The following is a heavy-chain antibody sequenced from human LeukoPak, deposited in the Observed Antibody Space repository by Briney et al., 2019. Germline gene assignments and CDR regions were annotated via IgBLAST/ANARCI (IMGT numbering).Heavy chain of an antibody. CDR1: GFPFDDYG. CDR3: AKDKISGVRGALDY. V-gene: IGHV3-9*01. J-gene: IGHJ4*02. D-gene: IGHD3-10*01. Sequence: GGSLSLSCAAFGFPFDDYGMHWVRPAPGKGLEWVSGISWNSGNIGYADSVKGRFTISRDNAKNPLYLQMNSLGAEDTAFYYCAKDKISGVRGALDYWGQGTLVTVSS. CDR2: ISWNSGNI.